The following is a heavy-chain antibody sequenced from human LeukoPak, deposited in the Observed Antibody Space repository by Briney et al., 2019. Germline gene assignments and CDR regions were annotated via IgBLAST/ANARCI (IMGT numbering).Heavy chain of an antibody. CDR3: AREDQSLTAAGNNWFDP. J-gene: IGHJ5*02. Sequence: GGSLRLSCAASGFTFSDYYMSWIRQAPGKGLEWVSYISSSSSYTNYADSVKGRFTISRDNAKNSLYLQMNGLRAEDTAVYYCAREDQSLTAAGNNWFDPWGQGTLVTVSS. CDR1: GFTFSDYY. V-gene: IGHV3-11*05. CDR2: ISSSSSYT. D-gene: IGHD6-13*01.